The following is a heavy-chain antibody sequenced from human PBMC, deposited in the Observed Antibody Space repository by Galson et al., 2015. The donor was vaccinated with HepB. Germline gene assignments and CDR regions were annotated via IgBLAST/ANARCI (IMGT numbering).Heavy chain of an antibody. Sequence: ALRLSCAASGFTFSSYEMNWVRQAPGKGLEWVSYISSSGSTIYYADSVKGRFTISRDNAKNSLYLQMNSLRAEDTAVYYCARELGGYGSYYYYYYGMDVWGQGTTVTVSS. CDR2: ISSSGSTI. CDR3: ARELGGYGSYYYYYYGMDV. V-gene: IGHV3-48*03. J-gene: IGHJ6*02. CDR1: GFTFSSYE. D-gene: IGHD5-12*01.